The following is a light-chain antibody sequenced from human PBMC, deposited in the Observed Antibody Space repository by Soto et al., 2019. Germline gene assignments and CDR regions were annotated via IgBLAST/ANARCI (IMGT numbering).Light chain of an antibody. CDR2: DVS. J-gene: IGLJ1*01. CDR1: SSDVGGSNY. Sequence: QSALTQPASVSGSPGQSITISCTGTSSDVGGSNYVSWYQQLPGKAPKLMIYDVSDRPSGVSNRFSGSNSGNTASLTISWLQVEDEPVYYCSSYTCSSLYLLCTRIKVTVL. V-gene: IGLV2-14*01. CDR3: SSYTCSSLYL.